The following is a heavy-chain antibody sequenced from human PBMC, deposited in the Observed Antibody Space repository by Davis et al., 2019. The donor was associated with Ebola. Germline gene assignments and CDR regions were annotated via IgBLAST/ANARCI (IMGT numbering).Heavy chain of an antibody. D-gene: IGHD5-18*01. V-gene: IGHV4-59*08. J-gene: IGHJ1*01. CDR3: AGGPLIQPTQH. CDR2: IYYSGST. Sequence: SETLSLTCTVSGDSISTYYWSWIRQPPGKGLEWIGYIYYSGSTNYNPSLKSRVTISLGTSKNQFSLKLSSVTAADTAVYYCAGGPLIQPTQHWGQGTLVTVSS. CDR1: GDSISTYY.